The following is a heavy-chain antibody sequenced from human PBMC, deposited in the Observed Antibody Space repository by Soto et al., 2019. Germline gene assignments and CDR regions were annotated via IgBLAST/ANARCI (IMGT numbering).Heavy chain of an antibody. V-gene: IGHV4-39*01. J-gene: IGHJ3*01. CDR2: IFHSGIT. CDR3: ARIPEKDGYKFESNDAFDV. CDR1: GGFISSSSYF. D-gene: IGHD5-12*01. Sequence: QLQLQESGPGLVKPSETLSLTCTISGGFISSSSYFWGWIRQPPGKGLEWIGSIFHSGITSYNPSLKSRVTMSVDRSKHQFSLKLSSVTASDTAVYYCARIPEKDGYKFESNDAFDVWGQGTLVTVSA.